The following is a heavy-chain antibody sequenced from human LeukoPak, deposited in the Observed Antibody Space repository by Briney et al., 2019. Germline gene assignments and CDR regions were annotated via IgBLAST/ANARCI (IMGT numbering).Heavy chain of an antibody. J-gene: IGHJ4*02. Sequence: GGSTSYAQKFQGRVTMTRDTSTSTVYMELSSLRSEDTAVYYCAIQNYYDSSGYHTRFDYWGQGTLVSVSS. D-gene: IGHD3-22*01. CDR2: GGST. CDR3: AIQNYYDSSGYHTRFDY. V-gene: IGHV1-46*01.